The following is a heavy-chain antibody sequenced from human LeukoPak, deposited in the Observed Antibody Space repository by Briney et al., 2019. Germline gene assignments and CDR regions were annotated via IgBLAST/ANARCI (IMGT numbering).Heavy chain of an antibody. CDR3: ARDLYHRYYDNSGYAFDY. CDR1: GYIFTSYH. V-gene: IGHV1-46*01. J-gene: IGHJ4*02. Sequence: GASVKVSCKASGYIFTSYHIHWVRQAPGQGLEWMGIINPSGGSTNYAQKFQGRVTMTRDTSTSTVYMELSSLRSEDAAVYYCARDLYHRYYDNSGYAFDYWGQGTLVTVSS. CDR2: INPSGGST. D-gene: IGHD3-22*01.